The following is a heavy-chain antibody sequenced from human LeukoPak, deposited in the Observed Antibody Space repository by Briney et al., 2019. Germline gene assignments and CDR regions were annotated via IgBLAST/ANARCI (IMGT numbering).Heavy chain of an antibody. CDR1: GFTFSDYY. Sequence: GGSLRLSCAASGFTFSDYYMSWMREAPGKGVEGVSYISSSGSTIYYADSVKGRFTISRDNAKNSLYLQMNSLRAEDTAVYYCARDLEAVAGYFDYWGQGTLVTVSS. CDR2: ISSSGSTI. CDR3: ARDLEAVAGYFDY. D-gene: IGHD6-19*01. J-gene: IGHJ4*02. V-gene: IGHV3-11*01.